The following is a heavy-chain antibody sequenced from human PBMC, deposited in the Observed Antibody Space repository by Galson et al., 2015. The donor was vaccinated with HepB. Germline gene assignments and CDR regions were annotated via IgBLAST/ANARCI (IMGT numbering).Heavy chain of an antibody. D-gene: IGHD7-27*01. J-gene: IGHJ4*02. V-gene: IGHV3-30-3*01. CDR2: ISYDGNNE. Sequence: SLRLSCAASGFIFSDYAMHWVRQAPGKGLEWVAVISYDGNNEYYADSVKGRFTISRDNSKYTLYLQMNSLRPEDTAVYYCARDTSTLTGGFDYWGQGTLVTVSS. CDR1: GFIFSDYA. CDR3: ARDTSTLTGGFDY.